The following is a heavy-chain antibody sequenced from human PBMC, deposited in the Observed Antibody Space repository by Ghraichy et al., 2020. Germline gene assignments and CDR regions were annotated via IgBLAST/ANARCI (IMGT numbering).Heavy chain of an antibody. J-gene: IGHJ6*02. D-gene: IGHD3-3*01. CDR3: ARDRAVFGPGGMDV. CDR1: GGSINNYY. Sequence: ESLNISCTVSGGSINNYYWSWIRQPPGKGLEWIGFIYYSGGANYNPSLKSRATISVDASMTQFSLRLSSVTAADTAVYYCARDRAVFGPGGMDVWGQGTTATVS. CDR2: IYYSGGA. V-gene: IGHV4-59*01.